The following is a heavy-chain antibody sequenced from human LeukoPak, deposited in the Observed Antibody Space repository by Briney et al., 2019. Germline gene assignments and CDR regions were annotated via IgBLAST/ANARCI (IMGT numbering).Heavy chain of an antibody. D-gene: IGHD2-15*01. Sequence: GASVKVSCKASGYTFTGYYMHWVRQAPGQGLEWMGWINPNSGGTNYVQKFQGRVTMTRDTSISTAYLELSRLRSDDTAVYYCARGHPWNRVAATLGSRHSMDVWGKGTTVTISS. J-gene: IGHJ6*03. CDR1: GYTFTGYY. CDR3: ARGHPWNRVAATLGSRHSMDV. CDR2: INPNSGGT. V-gene: IGHV1-2*02.